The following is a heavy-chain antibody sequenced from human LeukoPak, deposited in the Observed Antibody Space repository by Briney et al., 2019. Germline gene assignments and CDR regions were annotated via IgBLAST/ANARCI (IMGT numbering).Heavy chain of an antibody. CDR2: IYYTENA. CDR1: GGSITRSY. D-gene: IGHD5-18*01. CDR3: ATTRGYSYGFFYFDQ. J-gene: IGHJ4*02. Sequence: SVTLSITCSVSGGSITRSYWRWIRHAPPKRLDLVGYIYYTENAKYNPSLKSRVTMSLDTSKNQLSLKLTSVTAADTAVYHCATTRGYSYGFFYFDQWGQGTLVTVSS. V-gene: IGHV4-59*01.